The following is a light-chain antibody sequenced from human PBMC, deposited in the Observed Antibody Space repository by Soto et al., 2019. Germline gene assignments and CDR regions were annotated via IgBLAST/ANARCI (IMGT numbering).Light chain of an antibody. J-gene: IGLJ2*01. Sequence: QSALTQPASVSGSPGQSSTISCTGTSSDVGGYNYVSWYQQHPDKAPKLMIYDVSNRPSGVSNRFSGSKSGNTASLTISGLQAEDEADYYCSSYTSGSTPSVVFGGGTKLTVL. V-gene: IGLV2-14*01. CDR2: DVS. CDR3: SSYTSGSTPSVV. CDR1: SSDVGGYNY.